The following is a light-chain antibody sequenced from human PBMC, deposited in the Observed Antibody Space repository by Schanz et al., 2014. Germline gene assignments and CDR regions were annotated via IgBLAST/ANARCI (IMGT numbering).Light chain of an antibody. Sequence: DIQMTQSPSTLSASVGDRVIITCRASLSLSTWLAWYQQKPGKAPKLLIHDASSLESGVPSRFSGSGSGTEFTLTISSLQPDDFATYYCQQSYTTPWTFGQGTKVEIK. V-gene: IGKV1-5*01. J-gene: IGKJ1*01. CDR1: LSLSTW. CDR3: QQSYTTPWT. CDR2: DAS.